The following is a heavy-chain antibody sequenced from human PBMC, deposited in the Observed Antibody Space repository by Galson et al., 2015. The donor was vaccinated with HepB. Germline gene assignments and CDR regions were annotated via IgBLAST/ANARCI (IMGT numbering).Heavy chain of an antibody. CDR1: GGSISSSSYY. Sequence: SETLSLTCTVSGGSISSSSYYWGWIRQPPGKGLEWIGSIYYSGSTYYNPSLKSRVAISVDTSKNQFSLKLSSVTAADTAVYYCARHDGSSGWDLFDYWGQEPWSPSPQ. CDR2: IYYSGST. D-gene: IGHD6-19*01. V-gene: IGHV4-39*01. CDR3: ARHDGSSGWDLFDY. J-gene: IGHJ4*01.